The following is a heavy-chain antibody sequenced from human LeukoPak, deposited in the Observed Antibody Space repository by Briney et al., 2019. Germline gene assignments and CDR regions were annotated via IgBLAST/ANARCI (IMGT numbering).Heavy chain of an antibody. Sequence: GGSSRLSCAVSGFTFRSYWMHWVRQAPGKGLVWVSSIKSDGSSTTYADSVKGRFTISRDNAENTLYLQMNSLRVEDTAVYYCARISTMVRHYWGQGTLVTVSS. J-gene: IGHJ4*02. CDR1: GFTFRSYW. V-gene: IGHV3-74*03. CDR3: ARISTMVRHY. CDR2: IKSDGSST. D-gene: IGHD3-10*01.